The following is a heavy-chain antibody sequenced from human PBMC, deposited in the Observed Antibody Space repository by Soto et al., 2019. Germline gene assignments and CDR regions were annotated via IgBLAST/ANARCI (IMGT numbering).Heavy chain of an antibody. CDR2: IWYDGSNK. V-gene: IGHV3-33*01. CDR1: GFRFDRYG. Sequence: QVQLVESGGGVVQSGRSLRLSCATSGFRFDRYGIHWVRQAPGKGLEWVGIIWYDGSNKYYADSVKGRFTISRDNSKNTLYLQMNSLRVEDTAVYYWARDKVDSAYYIDRWGQGTLVTVSS. CDR3: ARDKVDSAYYIDR. D-gene: IGHD1-26*01. J-gene: IGHJ4*02.